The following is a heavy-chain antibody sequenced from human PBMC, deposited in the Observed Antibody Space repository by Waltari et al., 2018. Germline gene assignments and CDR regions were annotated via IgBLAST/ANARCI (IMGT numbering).Heavy chain of an antibody. CDR2: INHSGST. CDR3: ARGISERSGLPGGWGSDY. Sequence: QVQLQQWGAGLLKPSETLSLTCAVYGGSFSGYYWRWIRQPPGKGLEWIGEINHSGSTNYNPSLKSRVTISVDTSKNQFSLKLSSVTAADTAVYYCARGISERSGLPGGWGSDYWGQGTLVTVSS. D-gene: IGHD3-3*01. V-gene: IGHV4-34*01. J-gene: IGHJ4*02. CDR1: GGSFSGYY.